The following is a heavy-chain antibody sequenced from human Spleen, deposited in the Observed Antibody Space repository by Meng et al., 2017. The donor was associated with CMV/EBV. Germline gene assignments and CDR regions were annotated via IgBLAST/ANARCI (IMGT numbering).Heavy chain of an antibody. J-gene: IGHJ4*02. Sequence: QIPLKESGPSLVNPTQTLTLACTFSGFSLSTSGVGVGWIRQPPGKALEWLALIYWDDDKRYSPSLKTRLTITKDTSKNQVVLTMTNMDPVDTATYYCAHRSSRLAPFDYWGQGTLVTVSS. V-gene: IGHV2-5*02. CDR2: IYWDDDK. CDR1: GFSLSTSGVG. D-gene: IGHD6-19*01. CDR3: AHRSSRLAPFDY.